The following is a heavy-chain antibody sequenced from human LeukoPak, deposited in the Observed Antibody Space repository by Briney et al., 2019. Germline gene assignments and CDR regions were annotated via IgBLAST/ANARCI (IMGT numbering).Heavy chain of an antibody. V-gene: IGHV3-74*01. CDR2: INSDGSST. CDR1: GFTFSSYW. J-gene: IGHJ6*03. D-gene: IGHD2-8*01. CDR3: ARGPHCTNGVCYYYYYMDV. Sequence: GGSLRLSCAASGFTFSSYWMHWVRQAPGKWLVWVSRINSDGSSTSYADSVKGRFTISRDNAKNTLYLQMNSLRAEDTAVYYCARGPHCTNGVCYYYYYMDVWGKGTTVTVSS.